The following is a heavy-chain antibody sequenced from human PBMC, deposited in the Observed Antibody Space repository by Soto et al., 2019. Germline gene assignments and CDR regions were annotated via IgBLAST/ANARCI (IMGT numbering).Heavy chain of an antibody. CDR2: IIPIFGTA. Sequence: QVPLVQSGAEVKKPGSSVKVSCKASGGTFSSYAISWVRQAPGQGLEWVGGIIPIFGTANYAQKFQGRVTITADESTSTDYMELSSLRSEDTAVYYCARDQLYERRYYYGMDVWGQGTTVTVSS. CDR1: GGTFSSYA. CDR3: ARDQLYERRYYYGMDV. V-gene: IGHV1-69*12. D-gene: IGHD3-3*01. J-gene: IGHJ6*02.